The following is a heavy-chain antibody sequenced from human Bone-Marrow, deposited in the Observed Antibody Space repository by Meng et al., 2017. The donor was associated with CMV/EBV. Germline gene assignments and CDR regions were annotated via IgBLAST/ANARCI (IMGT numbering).Heavy chain of an antibody. D-gene: IGHD1-26*01. CDR3: ARGPSGSYFRPFDY. Sequence: QVQLVQSGAEVKKPGASVKVSCKASGYTFTSYGVSWVRQAPGQGLEWVGWISAYNGDTNYAQKLQGRVTMTTDTSTNSAYMELRSLRSDDTAVYYCARGPSGSYFRPFDYWGQGTLVTVSS. CDR1: GYTFTSYG. CDR2: ISAYNGDT. V-gene: IGHV1-18*01. J-gene: IGHJ4*02.